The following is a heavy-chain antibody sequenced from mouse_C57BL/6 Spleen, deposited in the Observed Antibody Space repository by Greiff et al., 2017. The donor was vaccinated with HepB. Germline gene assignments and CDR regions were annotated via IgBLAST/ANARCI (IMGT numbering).Heavy chain of an antibody. V-gene: IGHV14-1*01. J-gene: IGHJ4*01. CDR2: IDPEDGDT. Sequence: VQLQQSGAELVRPGASVKLSCTASGFNIKDYYMHWVKQRPKQGLAWIGRIDPEDGDTEYAPKFPGKATMTADTSSKTAYRLLSSLTSEDTAVYYCTTGYYYGSSYHYYAMDYWGQGTSATDSA. D-gene: IGHD1-1*01. CDR3: TTGYYYGSSYHYYAMDY. CDR1: GFNIKDYY.